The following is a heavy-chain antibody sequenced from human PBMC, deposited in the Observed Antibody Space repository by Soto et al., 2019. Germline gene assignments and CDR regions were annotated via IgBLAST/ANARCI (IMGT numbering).Heavy chain of an antibody. CDR2: TYHSGNP. Sequence: PSETLSLTCDVSGDTISTGGYTWAWIRQPPGKALEWIGHTYHSGNPYYNPSLKSRVTISVDTSKNQFSLKLSSVTAADTAVYYFAIYGGNPVSFDYWGQATLVTVSS. V-gene: IGHV4-30-2*05. CDR1: GDTISTGGYT. CDR3: AIYGGNPVSFDY. D-gene: IGHD4-17*01. J-gene: IGHJ4*02.